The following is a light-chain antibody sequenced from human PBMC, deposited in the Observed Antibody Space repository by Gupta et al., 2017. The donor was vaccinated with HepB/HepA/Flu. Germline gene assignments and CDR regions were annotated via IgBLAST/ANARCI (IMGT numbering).Light chain of an antibody. CDR3: EKWDDSINPLV. V-gene: IGLV1-44*01. Sequence: QSVLTQSPSASGTPGQTVTISCSGSSSNIGSTTVNWYQQLPGQAPKLLIYHNKQRPSGVPDRFSGSKSGNSASLTIRGLQAGDEAEYYCEKWDDSINPLVFGGGTTLTVL. J-gene: IGLJ2*01. CDR2: HNK. CDR1: SSNIGSTT.